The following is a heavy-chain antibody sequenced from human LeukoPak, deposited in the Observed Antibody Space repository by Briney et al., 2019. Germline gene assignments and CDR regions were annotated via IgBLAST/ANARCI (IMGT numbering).Heavy chain of an antibody. J-gene: IGHJ4*02. Sequence: PGGSLRLSCAASGFXFISYWMHWIRQAPGKGLVWVSRINSDGSTTSYAASVKGRFTISRDTAKNTLYLQMNSLRAEDTAVYYCARGHHYYDSSAYYYWGQGTPVTVSS. CDR1: GFXFISYW. D-gene: IGHD3-22*01. CDR2: INSDGSTT. CDR3: ARGHHYYDSSAYYY. V-gene: IGHV3-74*01.